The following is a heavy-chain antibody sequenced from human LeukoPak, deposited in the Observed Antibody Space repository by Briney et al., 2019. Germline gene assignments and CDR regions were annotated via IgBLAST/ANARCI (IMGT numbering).Heavy chain of an antibody. D-gene: IGHD2-8*02. CDR2: ASGSESRT. V-gene: IGHV3-23*01. J-gene: IGHJ4*02. CDR1: GFTFRSYT. CDR3: AKTVVSTGWNYFDY. Sequence: GGSLRLSCVSSGFTFRSYTMSWVRQAPGKGLEWVSSASGSESRTYYADSVKGRFTISRDNSKNTKYLQMNSLRAEDTALYYCAKTVVSTGWNYFDYWGQGTLVTVSS.